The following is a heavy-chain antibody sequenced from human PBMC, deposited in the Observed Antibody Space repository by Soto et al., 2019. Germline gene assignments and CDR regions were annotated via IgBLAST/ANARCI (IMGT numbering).Heavy chain of an antibody. D-gene: IGHD3-3*01. J-gene: IGHJ2*01. CDR2: IYYSGST. V-gene: IGHV4-59*01. CDR1: GGSISSYY. CDR3: ARADFWSGHAGYFDL. Sequence: QVQLQESGPGLVKPSETLSLTCTVSGGSISSYYWSWIRQPPGKGLEWIGYIYYSGSTNYNPSLKSRVTISVDTSKNQFSLKLSSVTAADTAVYYCARADFWSGHAGYFDLWGRGTLVTVSS.